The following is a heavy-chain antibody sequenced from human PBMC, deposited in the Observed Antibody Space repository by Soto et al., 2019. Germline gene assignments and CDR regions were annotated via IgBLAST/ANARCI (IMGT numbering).Heavy chain of an antibody. Sequence: SETLSLTCTVSGVSVSSGNYYWSWMRQPPGKGLEWIGYIYYTGSTNYDPSLKSRVTISVDTSKNQFSLRLTSVTAADTAVYYCASRGVYGDYVDHWGQGTLVTVSS. CDR1: GVSVSSGNYY. CDR3: ASRGVYGDYVDH. J-gene: IGHJ4*02. CDR2: IYYTGST. D-gene: IGHD4-17*01. V-gene: IGHV4-61*01.